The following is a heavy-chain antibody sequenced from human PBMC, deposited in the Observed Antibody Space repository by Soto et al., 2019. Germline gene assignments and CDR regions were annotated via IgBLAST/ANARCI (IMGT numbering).Heavy chain of an antibody. J-gene: IGHJ6*02. V-gene: IGHV4-30-2*01. D-gene: IGHD3-3*01. Sequence: SETLSLTCAVSGGSISSGGYSWSWIRQPPGKGLEWIGYIYHSGSTYYNPSLKSRVTISVDRSKNQFSLKLSSVTAADTAVYYCARGDFWSGPPKGMDVWGQGTTVTVSS. CDR1: GGSISSGGYS. CDR3: ARGDFWSGPPKGMDV. CDR2: IYHSGST.